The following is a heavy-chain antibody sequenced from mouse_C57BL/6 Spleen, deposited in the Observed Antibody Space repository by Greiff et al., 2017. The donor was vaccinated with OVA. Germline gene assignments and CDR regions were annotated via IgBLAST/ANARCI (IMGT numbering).Heavy chain of an antibody. CDR2: IDPSDSET. CDR1: GYTFTSYW. D-gene: IGHD2-4*01. V-gene: IGHV1-52*01. Sequence: QVQLQQPGAELVMPGSSVKLSCKASGYTFTSYWMHWVKQRPIQGLEWIGNIDPSDSETHYNQKFKDKATLTVDKSSSTAYMQLSSLTSEDSAVYYCARVERGDYDGAWFAYWGQGTLVTVSA. J-gene: IGHJ3*01. CDR3: ARVERGDYDGAWFAY.